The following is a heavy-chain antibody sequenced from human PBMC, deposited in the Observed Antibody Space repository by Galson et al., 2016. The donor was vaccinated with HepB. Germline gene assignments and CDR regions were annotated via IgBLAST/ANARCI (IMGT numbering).Heavy chain of an antibody. V-gene: IGHV3-48*01. CDR1: GFIFSSYG. CDR2: IGSDSSSI. CDR3: ARDYYDSDGYYYGAEFDY. J-gene: IGHJ4*02. D-gene: IGHD3-22*01. Sequence: SLRLSCAASGFIFSSYGMNWVRQAPGKGLEWIAYIGSDSSSINYADSVKGRFTISRDNGDNSLFLHMNSLRAEDTAVYYCARDYYDSDGYYYGAEFDYWGQGTLVSVSS.